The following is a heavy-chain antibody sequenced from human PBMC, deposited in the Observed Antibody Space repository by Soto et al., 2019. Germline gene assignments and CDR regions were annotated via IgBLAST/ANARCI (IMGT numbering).Heavy chain of an antibody. V-gene: IGHV3-23*01. CDR2: ISGGGAGI. J-gene: IGHJ4*02. D-gene: IGHD3-22*01. CDR3: AKDHYYYDSSGYYLYFDY. Sequence: EVQLLESGGGLVQPGGSLRLSCAASGFTFSSYAMSWVRQAPGKGLEWVSAISGGGAGIYYADSVRGRFTISRDNSKNMLYLQMNSLRAEDTAVYYCAKDHYYYDSSGYYLYFDYWGQGTLVTVSS. CDR1: GFTFSSYA.